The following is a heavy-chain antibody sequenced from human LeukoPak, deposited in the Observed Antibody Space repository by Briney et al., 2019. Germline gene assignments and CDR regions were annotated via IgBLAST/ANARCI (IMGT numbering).Heavy chain of an antibody. V-gene: IGHV3-7*01. CDR2: IKQDGSEK. D-gene: IGHD3-16*01. J-gene: IGHJ4*02. CDR3: ATWGGLGDY. Sequence: GVSLRLSCAASGSTCSNYWMSWVRQAPGKGLEWVANIKQDGSEKYYVDSVKGRFTISRDNAKNSLYLQMNSLRAEDTAVYYCATWGGLGDYWGQGILVTVSS. CDR1: GSTCSNYW.